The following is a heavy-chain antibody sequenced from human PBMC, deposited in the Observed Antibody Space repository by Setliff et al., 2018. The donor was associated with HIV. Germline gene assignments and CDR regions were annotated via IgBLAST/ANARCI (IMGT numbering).Heavy chain of an antibody. J-gene: IGHJ6*02. D-gene: IGHD2-21*02. CDR2: MYPASGDT. CDR3: ARAFVEVTPHYALDV. Sequence: ASVKVSCKTSGYSFTTYDINWVRQAAGQGLEWMGWMYPASGDTGSAQKFQGRLTMTRDTSIDTAYMELSSLSSDDSAVHCCARAFVEVTPHYALDVWGQGTTVTVSS. V-gene: IGHV1-8*02. CDR1: GYSFTTYD.